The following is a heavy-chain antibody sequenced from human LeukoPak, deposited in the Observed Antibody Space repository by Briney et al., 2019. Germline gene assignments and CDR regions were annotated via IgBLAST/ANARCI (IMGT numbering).Heavy chain of an antibody. CDR3: ARRAGAYSHPYDY. J-gene: IGHJ4*02. V-gene: IGHV3-53*01. CDR2: IYSENT. CDR1: GFTVSSNS. Sequence: AGGSLRLSCTVSGFTVSSNSMSWVRRAPGKGLEWVSFIYSENTHYSDSVKGRFTISRDNSKNTLYLQMNSLRVEDTAVYYCARRAGAYSHPYDYWGQGTLVTVSS. D-gene: IGHD4/OR15-4a*01.